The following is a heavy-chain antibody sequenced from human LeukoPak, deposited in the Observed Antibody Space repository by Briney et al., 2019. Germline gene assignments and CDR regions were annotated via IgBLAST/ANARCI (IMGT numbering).Heavy chain of an antibody. V-gene: IGHV4-4*07. J-gene: IGHJ5*02. CDR2: IYTSGST. D-gene: IGHD3-10*01. CDR1: GGPFSSYY. Sequence: PSETLSLTCAVYGGPFSSYYWSWIRQPAGKGLEWIGRIYTSGSTNYNPSLKSRVTMSVDTSKNQFSLKLSSVTAADTAVYYCARDYYGSGSYYNFHIPRNWFDPWGQGTLVTVSS. CDR3: ARDYYGSGSYYNFHIPRNWFDP.